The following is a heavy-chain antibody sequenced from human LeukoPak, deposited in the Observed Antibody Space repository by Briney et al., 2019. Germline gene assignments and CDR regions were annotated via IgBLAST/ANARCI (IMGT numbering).Heavy chain of an antibody. J-gene: IGHJ4*02. CDR1: GYTFTGYY. D-gene: IGHD6-13*01. CDR2: INPNSGGT. CDR3: AREGVAAAGRFFYY. Sequence: GASVKVSCKASGYTFTGYYMHWVRQAPGQGLEWMGWINPNSGGTNYAQKFQGRVTMTRDTSISTAYMELSSLRSEDTAVYYCAREGVAAAGRFFYYWGQGTLVTVSS. V-gene: IGHV1-2*02.